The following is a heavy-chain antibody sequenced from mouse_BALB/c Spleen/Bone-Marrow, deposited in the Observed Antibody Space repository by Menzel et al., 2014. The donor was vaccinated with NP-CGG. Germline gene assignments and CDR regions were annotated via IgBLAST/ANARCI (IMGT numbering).Heavy chain of an antibody. J-gene: IGHJ4*01. Sequence: EVKLVESGGGLVQPGGSRKLSCAASGLTFSSFGMHWVRQAPEKGLEWVAYISSGSSTIYYADTVKGRFTISRDNPKNTLFLRMTSLRSEDTAMYYCARRANWDAMDYWGQGTSVTVSS. CDR2: ISSGSSTI. V-gene: IGHV5-17*02. D-gene: IGHD4-1*01. CDR3: ARRANWDAMDY. CDR1: GLTFSSFG.